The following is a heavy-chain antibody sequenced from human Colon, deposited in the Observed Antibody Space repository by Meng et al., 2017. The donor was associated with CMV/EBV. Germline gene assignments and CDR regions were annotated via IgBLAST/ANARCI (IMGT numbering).Heavy chain of an antibody. CDR3: AKWRGYGNGMDV. J-gene: IGHJ6*02. CDR2: IDPGSSYT. Sequence: GESLKISCAASGFTFSNYSMSWVRQAPGKGLEWVSSIDPGSSYTYYADSVRGRFTISRDDSKSTVHLQMSSLRAEDTATYYCAKWRGYGNGMDVWGQGTTVTVSS. CDR1: GFTFSNYS. V-gene: IGHV3-21*04. D-gene: IGHD2-15*01.